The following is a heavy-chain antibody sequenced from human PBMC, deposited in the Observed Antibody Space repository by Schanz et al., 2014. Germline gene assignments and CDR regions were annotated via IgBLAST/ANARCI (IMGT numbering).Heavy chain of an antibody. CDR1: GYTFTSDS. V-gene: IGHV1-46*01. CDR2: INLSGGST. J-gene: IGHJ4*02. CDR3: AKAGSGWSTAGYYY. Sequence: QVQLVQSGAEVKKPGSSVKVSCKASGYTFTSDSMHWVRQAPGQGLEWMGIINLSGGSTNNAQKFQGRLTMTRDTSTSTVYMELSSLRVEDTAVYYCAKAGSGWSTAGYYYWGQGTLVAVSS. D-gene: IGHD6-19*01.